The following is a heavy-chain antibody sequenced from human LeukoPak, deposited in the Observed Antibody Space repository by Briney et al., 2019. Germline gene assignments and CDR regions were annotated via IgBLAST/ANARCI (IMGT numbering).Heavy chain of an antibody. CDR2: IYPGDSDT. CDR1: GYSFTSYW. V-gene: IGHV5-51*01. CDR3: ARRYCSSTSCYFYFDY. D-gene: IGHD2-2*01. J-gene: IGHJ4*02. Sequence: GESLKISCKGSGYSFTSYWIGWVRQMPGKGLEWMGIIYPGDSDTRYSPSFQGQVTISADKSISTAYLQWSSLKASDTAIYYCARRYCSSTSCYFYFDYWGQGTLVTVSS.